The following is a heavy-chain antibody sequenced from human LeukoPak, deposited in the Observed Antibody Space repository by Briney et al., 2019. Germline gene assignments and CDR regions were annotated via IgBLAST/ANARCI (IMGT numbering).Heavy chain of an antibody. Sequence: YIYYSGSTNYNPSLKSRVTISVDTSKNQFSLKLSSVTAADTAVYYCAREGLRYYYYGMDVWGQGTTVTVSS. CDR2: IYYSGST. D-gene: IGHD4-17*01. CDR3: AREGLRYYYYGMDV. V-gene: IGHV4-59*01. J-gene: IGHJ6*02.